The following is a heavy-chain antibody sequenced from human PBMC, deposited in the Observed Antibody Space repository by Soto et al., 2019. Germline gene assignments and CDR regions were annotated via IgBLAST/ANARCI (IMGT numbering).Heavy chain of an antibody. J-gene: IGHJ6*03. CDR2: ISAYNGNT. V-gene: IGHV1-18*01. CDR1: GYTFTSYG. D-gene: IGHD2-2*01. Sequence: ASVKVSCKASGYTFTSYGISWVRQAPGQGLEWMGWISAYNGNTNYAQKLQGRVTMTTDKSTSTAYMELRSLRSDDTAVYCCGRDTKYFCSTSGYVFIIGYYNSYMPVGAKGPTVPVSS. CDR3: GRDTKYFCSTSGYVFIIGYYNSYMPV.